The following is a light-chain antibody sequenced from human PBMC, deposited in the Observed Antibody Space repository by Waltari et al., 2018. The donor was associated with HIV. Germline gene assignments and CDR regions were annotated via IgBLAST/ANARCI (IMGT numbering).Light chain of an antibody. J-gene: IGLJ3*02. CDR3: QSYDILHGVWV. CDR2: SNS. CDR1: RTHVGTPYD. V-gene: IGLV1-40*01. Sequence: QSALTQPPSVSGAPGQRVTISCPGLTRTHVGTPYDLHWYQLLPGTAPKLVISSNSNRPSGVPDRFSGSKSGTSASLAITGLRPEDEAHYYCQSYDILHGVWVFGGGTELTV.